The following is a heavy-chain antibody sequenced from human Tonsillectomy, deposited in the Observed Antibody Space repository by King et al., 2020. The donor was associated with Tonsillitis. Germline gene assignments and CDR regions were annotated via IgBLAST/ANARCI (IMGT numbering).Heavy chain of an antibody. CDR1: GGSISSDY. D-gene: IGHD2-21*02. V-gene: IGHV4-59*01. Sequence: QLQESGPGLVKPSETLSLTCTVSGGSISSDYWSWIRQPPGKGLEWIGYIYYSGSTNYNPSLKSRVTISVDTSKNQFSLKLSSVTAADTAVYYCARTGKAYCGGDCYTWYFDLWGRGTLVTVSS. CDR3: ARTGKAYCGGDCYTWYFDL. J-gene: IGHJ2*01. CDR2: IYYSGST.